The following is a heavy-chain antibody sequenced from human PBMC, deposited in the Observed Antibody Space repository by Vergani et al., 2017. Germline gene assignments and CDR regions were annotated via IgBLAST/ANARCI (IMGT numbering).Heavy chain of an antibody. J-gene: IGHJ6*02. D-gene: IGHD6-19*01. CDR3: AIVRAVAGSFYGMDV. CDR1: GFTFSSYW. CDR2: IKQDGSEK. V-gene: IGHV3-7*01. Sequence: EVQLVESGGGLVQPGGSLRLSCAASGFTFSSYWMSWVRQAPGKGLEWVANIKQDGSEKYYVDSVKGRFTISRGNAKHSLYLQMNSLRAEDTAVYYCAIVRAVAGSFYGMDVWGQGTTVTGSS.